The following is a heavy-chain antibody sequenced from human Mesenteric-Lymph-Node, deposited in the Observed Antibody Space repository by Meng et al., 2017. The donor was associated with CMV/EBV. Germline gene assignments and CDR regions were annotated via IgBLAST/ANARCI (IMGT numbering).Heavy chain of an antibody. J-gene: IGHJ5*02. V-gene: IGHV4-34*01. CDR1: GASFSDHY. Sequence: SETLSLTCAVYGASFSDHYWSWVRQPPGKGLEWIGEISHSGSTNYNPSLKSRVTISADKSKNQFSLDLTSVTAADTAGYYCARHSVWSFDPWGQGTLVTVSS. CDR2: ISHSGST. D-gene: IGHD6-19*01. CDR3: ARHSVWSFDP.